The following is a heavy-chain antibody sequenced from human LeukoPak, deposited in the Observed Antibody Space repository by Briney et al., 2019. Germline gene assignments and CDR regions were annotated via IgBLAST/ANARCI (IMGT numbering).Heavy chain of an antibody. D-gene: IGHD2-15*01. CDR1: GFTFGDYA. V-gene: IGHV3-49*03. CDR3: TRDGLGYCSGGSCGSAECFQH. J-gene: IGHJ1*01. Sequence: GRSLRLSCTASGFTFGDYAMSWFRQAPGKGLEWVGFIRSKAYGGTTEYAASVKGRFTISRDDSKSIAYLQMNSLKTEDTAVYYCTRDGLGYCSGGSCGSAECFQHSGQGTLVTVSS. CDR2: IRSKAYGGTT.